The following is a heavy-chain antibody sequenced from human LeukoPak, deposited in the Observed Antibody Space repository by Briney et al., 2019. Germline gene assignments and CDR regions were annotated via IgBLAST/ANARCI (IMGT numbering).Heavy chain of an antibody. V-gene: IGHV3-30-3*01. Sequence: GGSLRLSCAASGFTFNNYAMHWVRQAPGKGLEWVAVISNDGGNKYFADSVKGRFTISRDNSKNTLYLHLNSLRVEDTAVYYCASGYSPWLPPTWGQGTLVTVSS. CDR1: GFTFNNYA. D-gene: IGHD5-18*01. J-gene: IGHJ5*02. CDR2: ISNDGGNK. CDR3: ASGYSPWLPPT.